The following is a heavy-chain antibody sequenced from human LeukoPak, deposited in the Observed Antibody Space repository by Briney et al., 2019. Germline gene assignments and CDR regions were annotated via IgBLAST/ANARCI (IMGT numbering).Heavy chain of an antibody. CDR2: TNSGGTTT. CDR3: AKQSYARSLGE. V-gene: IGHV3-23*01. CDR1: GFPFSDFS. J-gene: IGHJ4*02. Sequence: GGSLRLSCATSGFPFSDFSMTWVRQAPGKGLEWISTTNSGGTTTYYAESVKGRFTISRDNFKNALYLRMSSLRVEDTAIYYCAKQSYARSLGEGGPGTLVTVSS. D-gene: IGHD3-10*02.